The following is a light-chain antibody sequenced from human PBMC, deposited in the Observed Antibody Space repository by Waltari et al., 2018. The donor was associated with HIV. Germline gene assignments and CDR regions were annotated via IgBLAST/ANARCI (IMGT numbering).Light chain of an antibody. Sequence: QSVLTQPPSASGTPGQRVTISCSGGSSNIGSNSVHWYQQLPGTAPRLLLYSTNQRPSRVPDRFSGSKSGTSASLAISGLQSEDEADYYCATWDDTLNGVIFGGGTKLTAL. CDR1: SSNIGSNS. V-gene: IGLV1-44*01. J-gene: IGLJ2*01. CDR2: STN. CDR3: ATWDDTLNGVI.